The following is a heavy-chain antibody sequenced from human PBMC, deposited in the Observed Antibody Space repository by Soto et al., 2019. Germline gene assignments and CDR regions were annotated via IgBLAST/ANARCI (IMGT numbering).Heavy chain of an antibody. J-gene: IGHJ4*02. V-gene: IGHV3-64D*08. Sequence: GGSLRLSCSASGFTFSSYAMHWVRQAPGKGLEYVSAISSNGGSTYYADSVKGRFTISRDNSKNTLYLQMSSLRAEDTAVYYCVKDFDHSSSWYEVDYWGQGTLVTVSS. CDR1: GFTFSSYA. CDR3: VKDFDHSSSWYEVDY. CDR2: ISSNGGST. D-gene: IGHD6-13*01.